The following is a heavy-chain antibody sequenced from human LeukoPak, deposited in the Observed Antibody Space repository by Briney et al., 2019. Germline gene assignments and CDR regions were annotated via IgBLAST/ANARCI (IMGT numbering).Heavy chain of an antibody. V-gene: IGHV4-61*01. CDR1: GGSVSSNSYY. Sequence: TSPETLSLTCAVSGGSVSSNSYYWSWIRQPPGKGLEWIGYIYYGGGTNYNPSLKSRVTISVDASKNQFSLNLRSVTAADTAVYYCARDHTAAAGSLNWFDPWGQGTLVTVSS. CDR3: ARDHTAAAGSLNWFDP. D-gene: IGHD6-13*01. J-gene: IGHJ5*02. CDR2: IYYGGGT.